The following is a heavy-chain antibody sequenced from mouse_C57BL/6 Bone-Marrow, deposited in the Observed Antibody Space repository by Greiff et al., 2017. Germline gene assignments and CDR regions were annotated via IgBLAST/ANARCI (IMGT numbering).Heavy chain of an antibody. V-gene: IGHV1-19*01. Sequence: EVKLQESGPVLVKPGASVKMSCKASGYTFTDYYMNWVKQSHGKSLEWIGVINPYNGGTSYNQKFKGKATLPVDKSSSTAYMELNRLTSEDSAVYYCAPITTVVAPYFDVWGTGTTVTVSA. CDR1: GYTFTDYY. CDR2: INPYNGGT. CDR3: APITTVVAPYFDV. D-gene: IGHD1-1*01. J-gene: IGHJ1*03.